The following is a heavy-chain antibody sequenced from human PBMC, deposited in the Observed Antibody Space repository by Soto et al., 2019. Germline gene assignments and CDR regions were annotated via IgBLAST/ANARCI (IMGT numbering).Heavy chain of an antibody. J-gene: IGHJ4*02. D-gene: IGHD3-22*01. CDR2: IVSGGST. V-gene: IGHV3-53*01. CDR1: GFTVSSNY. Sequence: PGGSLRLSCVTSGFTVSSNYMSWVRQAPGKGLEWVSVIVSGGSTSYADSVKGRFFISRDNSKNTLYLQMNSLRAEDTAVYYCARDCDSSGNYLDYLDYWGQGTLVTVSS. CDR3: ARDCDSSGNYLDYLDY.